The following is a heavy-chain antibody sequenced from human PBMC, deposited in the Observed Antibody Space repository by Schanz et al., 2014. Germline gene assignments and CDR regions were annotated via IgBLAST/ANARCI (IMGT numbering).Heavy chain of an antibody. CDR3: ASRSVYAPT. CDR1: GFTVSNNY. Sequence: EVQLVESGGGLVQPGGSLRLSCAASGFTVSNNYMSWVRQAPGKGLECVSIIYSDGSTYYVDSVKGRFIISRDKSKNTLYLEMNSLRAEDTAVYYCASRSVYAPTWGQGILVTVSS. CDR2: IYSDGST. J-gene: IGHJ5*02. D-gene: IGHD2-8*01. V-gene: IGHV3-66*01.